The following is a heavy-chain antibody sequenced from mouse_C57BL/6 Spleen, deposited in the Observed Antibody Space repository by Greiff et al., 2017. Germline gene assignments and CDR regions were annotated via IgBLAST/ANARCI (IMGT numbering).Heavy chain of an antibody. D-gene: IGHD4-1*01. CDR2: INPSNGGT. V-gene: IGHV1-53*01. J-gene: IGHJ2*01. CDR1: GYTFTSYW. CDR3: ARSANWYFDY. Sequence: QVQLKESGTELVKPGASVKLSCKASGYTFTSYWMHWVKQRPGQGLEWIGNINPSNGGTNYNEKFKSKATLTVDKSSSTAYMQLSGLTSEDSAVYYCARSANWYFDYWGQGTTLTVSS.